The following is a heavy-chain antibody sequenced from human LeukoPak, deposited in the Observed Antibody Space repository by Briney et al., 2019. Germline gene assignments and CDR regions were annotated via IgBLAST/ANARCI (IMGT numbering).Heavy chain of an antibody. J-gene: IGHJ6*02. CDR2: IHSGGST. D-gene: IGHD3-10*01. CDR1: GFTVSSNY. CDR3: ARGFGELYYYGMDV. Sequence: GGSLRLSCAASGFTVSSNYMSWVRQAPGKGLEWVSVIHSGGSTYYADSVKGRFTISRDNSKNTLYLQMNSLSAEDTAVYYCARGFGELYYYGMDVWGQGTTVTVSS. V-gene: IGHV3-66*01.